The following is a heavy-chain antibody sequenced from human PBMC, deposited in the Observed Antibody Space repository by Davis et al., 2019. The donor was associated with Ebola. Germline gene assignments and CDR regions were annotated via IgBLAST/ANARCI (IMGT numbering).Heavy chain of an antibody. Sequence: GESLKISCTASGFTFGDYAMSWVRQAPGKGLEWVGFIRSKAYGGTTEYAASVKGRFTISRDDSKSIAYLQMNSLKTEDTAVYYCTRGRGYSGYEMNYWGQGTLVTVSS. D-gene: IGHD5-12*01. CDR3: TRGRGYSGYEMNY. CDR2: IRSKAYGGTT. J-gene: IGHJ4*02. V-gene: IGHV3-49*04. CDR1: GFTFGDYA.